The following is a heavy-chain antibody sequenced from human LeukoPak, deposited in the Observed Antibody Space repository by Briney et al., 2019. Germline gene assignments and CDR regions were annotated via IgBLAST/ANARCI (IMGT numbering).Heavy chain of an antibody. Sequence: SGTLSLTCAVSGGSIKSNNWWSWVRQPPGKGLEWIGEIYHSGSTNYNPSLESRVTVSVDKSKNQFSLDLTSVTAADTAVYYCARARISSPLRGGEYFQHWGQGTLVTVSS. V-gene: IGHV4-4*02. CDR3: ARARISSPLRGGEYFQH. D-gene: IGHD6-13*01. CDR2: IYHSGST. CDR1: GGSIKSNNW. J-gene: IGHJ1*01.